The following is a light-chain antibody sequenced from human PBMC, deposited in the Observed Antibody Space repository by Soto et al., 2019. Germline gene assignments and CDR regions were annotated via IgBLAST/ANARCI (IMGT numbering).Light chain of an antibody. CDR3: QQRSNLPPT. Sequence: EIVLTQSPATLSLSPGERANLSCRVSQFIDRYLAWYRQIPGQAPRLLIYDASNRATGIPDRFSGGGSGTDFTLTISSLEPEDFAVYYCQQRSNLPPTFGQGTRLEIK. CDR2: DAS. J-gene: IGKJ5*01. CDR1: QFIDRY. V-gene: IGKV3-11*01.